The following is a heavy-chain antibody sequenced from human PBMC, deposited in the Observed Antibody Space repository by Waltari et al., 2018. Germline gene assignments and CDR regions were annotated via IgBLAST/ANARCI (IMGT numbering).Heavy chain of an antibody. J-gene: IGHJ4*02. Sequence: QLQLQESGPGLVKPSETLSLTCTVSRGSISSSSYYWGWIRQPPGKGLEWIGSIYYSGSTYYNPSLKSRVTISVDTSKNQFSLKLSSVTAADTAVYYCARDTGDDPGPYWGQGTLVTVSS. V-gene: IGHV4-39*07. CDR3: ARDTGDDPGPY. CDR1: RGSISSSSYY. D-gene: IGHD7-27*01. CDR2: IYYSGST.